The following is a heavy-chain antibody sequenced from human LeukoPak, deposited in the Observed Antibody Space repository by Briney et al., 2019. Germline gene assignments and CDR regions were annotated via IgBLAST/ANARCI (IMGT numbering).Heavy chain of an antibody. CDR2: IWYDGSNK. CDR3: AREYDYYDSSGYYFPPRNWFDP. D-gene: IGHD3-22*01. CDR1: GFTFSSYG. V-gene: IGHV3-33*01. J-gene: IGHJ5*02. Sequence: GGSLRLSCAACGFTFSSYGMHWVRQAPGKGLEWVAVIWYDGSNKYYADSVKGRFTISRDNSKNTLYLQMNSLRAEDTAVYYCAREYDYYDSSGYYFPPRNWFDPWGQGTLVTVSS.